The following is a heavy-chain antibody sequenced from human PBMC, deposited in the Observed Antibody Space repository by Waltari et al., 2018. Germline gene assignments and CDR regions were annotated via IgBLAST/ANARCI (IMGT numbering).Heavy chain of an antibody. CDR2: TYYRSKWSN. CDR3: ARGSSSSFDS. CDR1: GDRVSVNRAAA. D-gene: IGHD6-13*01. J-gene: IGHJ4*02. V-gene: IGHV6-1*01. Sequence: QVQLQQSGPGLVKPSQTLSLTCAVSGDRVSVNRAAAWNWIRQSPSRGLEWLGRTYYRSKWSNEDAVSVRSRITINPDTSKNQFSLHLNSVTPEDTAVYYCARGSSSSFDSWGQGILVTVSS.